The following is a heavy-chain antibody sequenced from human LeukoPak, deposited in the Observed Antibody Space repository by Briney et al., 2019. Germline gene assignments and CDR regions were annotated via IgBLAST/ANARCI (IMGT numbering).Heavy chain of an antibody. Sequence: KPSETLSLTCTVSGGSISSGGYYWSWIRQHPGKGLEWIGYIYYSGSTYYNPSLKSRVTISVDTSKNQFSLKLSSVTAADTAVYYCAREIAAAGSPVYWGQGTLVTVSS. D-gene: IGHD6-13*01. V-gene: IGHV4-31*03. CDR2: IYYSGST. CDR1: GGSISSGGYY. CDR3: AREIAAAGSPVY. J-gene: IGHJ4*02.